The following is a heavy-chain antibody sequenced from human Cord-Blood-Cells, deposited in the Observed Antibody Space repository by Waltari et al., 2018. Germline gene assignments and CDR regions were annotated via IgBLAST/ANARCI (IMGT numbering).Heavy chain of an antibody. CDR2: IYYSWST. CDR3: ARHQTGDLTNFDL. V-gene: IGHV4-39*01. J-gene: IGHJ2*01. Sequence: QLQLQESGPGLVKPSETLSLTCTVSGGSISSSSYYWGWIRQPPGKGLEWIGSIYYSWSTYYNPSLKSRVTISVDTSKNQFSLKLSSVTAADTAVYYCARHQTGDLTNFDLWGRGTLVTVSS. D-gene: IGHD7-27*01. CDR1: GGSISSSSYY.